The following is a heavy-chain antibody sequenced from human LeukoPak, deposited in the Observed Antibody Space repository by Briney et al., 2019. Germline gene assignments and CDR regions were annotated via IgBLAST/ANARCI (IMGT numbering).Heavy chain of an antibody. D-gene: IGHD3-3*01. CDR1: GGSISSYY. J-gene: IGHJ4*02. V-gene: IGHV4-59*01. Sequence: SETLSLTCTVSGGSISSYYWSWIRQPPGKGLEWIGYIYYSGSTNYNPSLKSRVTISVDTSKNQFSLKLSSVTAADTAVYYCARGGGDFWSGYPFDYWGQGTLVTVSS. CDR2: IYYSGST. CDR3: ARGGGDFWSGYPFDY.